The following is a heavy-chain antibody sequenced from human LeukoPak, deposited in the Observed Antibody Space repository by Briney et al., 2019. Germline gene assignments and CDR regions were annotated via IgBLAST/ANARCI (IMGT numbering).Heavy chain of an antibody. CDR2: MCKGGDT. CDR1: GDFMSGYC. V-gene: IGHV4-59*03. Sequence: SETLSLTCTISGDFMSGYCWNWIRQSAGEWPQWLGYMCKGGDTNNNPPLNSRVSISLDRSRKEFFLNLNSMTAADTAVYYCAAWDERLRAFAVWGQGTRVTVSS. D-gene: IGHD4-17*01. CDR3: AAWDERLRAFAV. J-gene: IGHJ3*01.